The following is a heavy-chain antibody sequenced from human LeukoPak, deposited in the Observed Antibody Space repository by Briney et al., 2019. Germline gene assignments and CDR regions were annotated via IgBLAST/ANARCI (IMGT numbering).Heavy chain of an antibody. D-gene: IGHD2-15*01. CDR3: AREGRLPPAHCSGGSCYLYYYYYMDV. CDR1: GGSISSSSYY. CDR2: IHYSGST. J-gene: IGHJ6*03. Sequence: SETLSLTCTVSGGSISSSSYYWAWIRQPAGKGQEWIGSIHYSGSTYYNPSLQSRVTISIDTSKNQFSLKLRFVTAADTAVYYCAREGRLPPAHCSGGSCYLYYYYYMDVWGKGTTVTISS. V-gene: IGHV4-39*07.